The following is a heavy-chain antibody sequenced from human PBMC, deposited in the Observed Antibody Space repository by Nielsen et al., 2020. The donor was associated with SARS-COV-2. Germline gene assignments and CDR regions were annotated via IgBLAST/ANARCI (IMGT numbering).Heavy chain of an antibody. D-gene: IGHD6-13*01. J-gene: IGHJ6*02. Sequence: SETLSLTCAVYGGSFSGYYWSWIRQPPGKGLEWIGEINHSGSTNYNPSLKSRVTISVDTSKNQFSLKLSSVTAADTAVYYCARDFFRIAAAGYYYGMDVWGQGTTVTVSS. V-gene: IGHV4-34*01. CDR3: ARDFFRIAAAGYYYGMDV. CDR2: INHSGST. CDR1: GGSFSGYY.